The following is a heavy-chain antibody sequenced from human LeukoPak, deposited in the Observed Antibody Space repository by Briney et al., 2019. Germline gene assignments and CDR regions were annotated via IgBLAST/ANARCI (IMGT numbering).Heavy chain of an antibody. V-gene: IGHV4-34*01. CDR3: ARVKVNTAMALQYYHYYMDV. J-gene: IGHJ6*03. Sequence: SSETLSLTCAVYGGSFGGYYWSWIRQPPGKGLEWVGYIPTCGDINYNPSLKSRVTISLQTSKNQVSLKVNSVTAADTAVYFCARVKVNTAMALQYYHYYMDVWGKGTTVIVSS. D-gene: IGHD5-18*01. CDR1: GGSFGGYY. CDR2: IPTCGDI.